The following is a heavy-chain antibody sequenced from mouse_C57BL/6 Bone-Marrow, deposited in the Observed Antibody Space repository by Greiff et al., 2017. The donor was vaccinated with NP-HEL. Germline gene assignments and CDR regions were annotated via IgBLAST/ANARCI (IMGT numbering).Heavy chain of an antibody. V-gene: IGHV1-82*01. Sequence: QVQLQQSGPELVKPGASVKISCKASGYAFSSSWMNWVKQRPGKGLEWIGRIYPGDGDTNYNGKFKGKATLTADKSSSTAYMQLSSLTSEDSAVYFCAIITTVVAPYAMDYWGQGTSVTVSS. CDR2: IYPGDGDT. CDR3: AIITTVVAPYAMDY. D-gene: IGHD1-1*01. J-gene: IGHJ4*01. CDR1: GYAFSSSW.